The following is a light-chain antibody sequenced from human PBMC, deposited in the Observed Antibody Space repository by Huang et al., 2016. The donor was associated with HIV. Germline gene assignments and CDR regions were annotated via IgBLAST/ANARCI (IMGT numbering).Light chain of an antibody. J-gene: IGKJ1*01. CDR3: QQYDSSPWT. Sequence: EIVLTQSPGTLSLSPGESATLSCRAIQSVSSSYLAWYQQKPGQAPRILCYGASSRATGIPDRFSGSGSGTDFTLTISRLEPEDFAVYYCQQYDSSPWTFGQGTKVEIK. CDR1: QSVSSSY. CDR2: GAS. V-gene: IGKV3-20*01.